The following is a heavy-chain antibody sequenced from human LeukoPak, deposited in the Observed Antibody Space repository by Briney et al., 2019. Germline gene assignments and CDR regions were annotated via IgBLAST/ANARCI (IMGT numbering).Heavy chain of an antibody. CDR2: IIPIFGTA. CDR3: AREAPHGGNHAQLDY. Sequence: ASVKVSCKASGGTFSSYAISWVRQAPGQGLEWMGGIIPIFGTANYAQKFQGRVTITADKSTSTAYMELSSLRSEDTAVYYCAREAPHGGNHAQLDYWGQGTLVTVSS. CDR1: GGTFSSYA. D-gene: IGHD4-23*01. V-gene: IGHV1-69*06. J-gene: IGHJ4*02.